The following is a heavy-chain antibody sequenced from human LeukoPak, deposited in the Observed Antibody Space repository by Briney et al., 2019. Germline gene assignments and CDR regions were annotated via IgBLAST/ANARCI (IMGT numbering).Heavy chain of an antibody. CDR3: AREPFIGSSFDY. Sequence: SETLSLTCTVSGGSISNYYWGWVRQPPGKGLEWVGSVFDSGNTYYNPSLKSRATISVDKSRNQFSLNLSSVTAADTAVYYCAREPFIGSSFDYWGRGALVTVPS. J-gene: IGHJ4*02. CDR1: GGSISNYY. D-gene: IGHD1-26*01. V-gene: IGHV4-59*01. CDR2: VFDSGNT.